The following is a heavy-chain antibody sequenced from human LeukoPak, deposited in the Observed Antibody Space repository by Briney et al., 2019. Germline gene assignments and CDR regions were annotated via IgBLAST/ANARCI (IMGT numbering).Heavy chain of an antibody. CDR3: ARDRGLNGMDV. CDR2: ITSAGTYV. Sequence: GGSLRLSCKASGLTFSDYYMSWIRQAPGKGLEWVSYITSAGTYVNYADSVKGRFTISRDNAKNSLYLQMNSLRVEDTAVYYCARDRGLNGMDVWGQGTTVTVSS. V-gene: IGHV3-11*06. J-gene: IGHJ6*02. D-gene: IGHD3-10*01. CDR1: GLTFSDYY.